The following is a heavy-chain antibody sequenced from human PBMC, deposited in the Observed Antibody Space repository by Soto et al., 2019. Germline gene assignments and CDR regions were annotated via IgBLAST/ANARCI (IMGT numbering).Heavy chain of an antibody. Sequence: QLQLHESGPGLVKPSETLSLTCSVSGGSISSNNYYWGWIRQPPGKGLEWIGNIYYNGFTYYNPSLKSRVAISVDTSKNQFSLKLTSVTATDTAVYYCARQGDFCSGSGDFDYWGQGILVHVSS. CDR3: ARQGDFCSGSGDFDY. D-gene: IGHD3-3*01. CDR1: GGSISSNNYY. CDR2: IYYNGFT. V-gene: IGHV4-39*01. J-gene: IGHJ4*02.